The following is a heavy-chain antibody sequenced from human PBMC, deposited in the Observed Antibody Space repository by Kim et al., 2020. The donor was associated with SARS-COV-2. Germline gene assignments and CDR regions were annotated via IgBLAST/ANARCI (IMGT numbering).Heavy chain of an antibody. V-gene: IGHV7-4-1*02. CDR1: GYTFTSYA. Sequence: ASVKVSCKASGYTFTSYAMNWVRQAPGQGLEWMGWINTNTGNPTYAQGFTGRFVFSLDTSVSTAYLQISSLKAEDTAVYYCSRDWASRPGVQLLGGDIYYYYGMDVWGQGTTVTVSS. CDR2: INTNTGNP. J-gene: IGHJ6*02. D-gene: IGHD2-2*01. CDR3: SRDWASRPGVQLLGGDIYYYYGMDV.